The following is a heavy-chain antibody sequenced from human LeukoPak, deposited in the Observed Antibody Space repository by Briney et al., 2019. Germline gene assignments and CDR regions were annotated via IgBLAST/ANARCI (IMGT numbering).Heavy chain of an antibody. Sequence: EGSLRLSFGASGFTFDDYWMSWFRQAPGQGLEWVANINQDGGEKYYLDSAKGRFTISRDNARNSLYLQVNSLRAEDTAVYYCARGGTSGYSSTRHFWGGNYYFDYWGQGSLVTVSS. V-gene: IGHV3-7*01. J-gene: IGHJ4*02. CDR2: INQDGGEK. CDR1: GFTFDDYW. CDR3: ARGGTSGYSSTRHFWGGNYYFDY. D-gene: IGHD2-2*01.